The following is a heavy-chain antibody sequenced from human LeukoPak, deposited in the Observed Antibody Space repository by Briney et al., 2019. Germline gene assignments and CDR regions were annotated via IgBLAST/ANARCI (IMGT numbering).Heavy chain of an antibody. CDR3: ARGGYYYDSSTGDFDY. J-gene: IGHJ4*02. CDR2: ISSSSSYI. V-gene: IGHV3-21*01. Sequence: GGSLGLSCAASGFTFSSYSMNWVRQAPGKGLEWVSSISSSSSYIYYADSVKGRFTISRDNAKNSLYLQMNSLRAEDTAVYYCARGGYYYDSSTGDFDYWGQGTLVTVSS. CDR1: GFTFSSYS. D-gene: IGHD3-22*01.